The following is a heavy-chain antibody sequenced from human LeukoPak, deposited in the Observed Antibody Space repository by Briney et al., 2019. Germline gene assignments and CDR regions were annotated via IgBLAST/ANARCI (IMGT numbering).Heavy chain of an antibody. CDR1: GGSISDFY. Sequence: PSETLSLTCTVSGGSISDFYWAWIRQPADKGLEYIGRIFADEDTKYNPNLNPSLKSRVSMSVDTSKNQFSLKLSSVTAADTAVYYCARRSCLTGVFIVGYFDYWGQGTLVTVSS. J-gene: IGHJ4*02. CDR3: ARRSCLTGVFIVGYFDY. V-gene: IGHV4-4*07. D-gene: IGHD7-27*01. CDR2: IFADEDT.